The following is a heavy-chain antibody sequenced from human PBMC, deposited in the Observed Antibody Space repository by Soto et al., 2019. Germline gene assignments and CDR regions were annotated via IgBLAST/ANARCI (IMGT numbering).Heavy chain of an antibody. J-gene: IGHJ6*02. CDR1: GYTFTSYY. CDR2: INPSGGST. Sequence: SVKVSCKASGYTFTSYYMHWVRQAPGQGLEWMGIINPSGGSTSYAQKFQGRVTMTRDTSTSTVYMELSSLRSEDTAVYYCAREPVGKKKYYDFWSGSLSDYYYYGMDVWGQGTTVTVSS. D-gene: IGHD3-3*01. CDR3: AREPVGKKKYYDFWSGSLSDYYYYGMDV. V-gene: IGHV1-46*01.